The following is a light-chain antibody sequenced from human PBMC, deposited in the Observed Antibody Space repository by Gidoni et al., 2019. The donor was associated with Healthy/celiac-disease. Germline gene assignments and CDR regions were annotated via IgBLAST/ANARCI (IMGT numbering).Light chain of an antibody. CDR1: SSNLGSNY. J-gene: IGLJ1*01. Sequence: QSVLTQPPSASGTPGQRVTIPCSGSSSNLGSNYVYGYQQLPGTAPKLLIYRNNQRPSGVPDRFSGSKSGTSASLAISGLRSEDEADYYCAAWDDSLSGLYVFGTGTKVTVL. CDR2: RNN. V-gene: IGLV1-47*01. CDR3: AAWDDSLSGLYV.